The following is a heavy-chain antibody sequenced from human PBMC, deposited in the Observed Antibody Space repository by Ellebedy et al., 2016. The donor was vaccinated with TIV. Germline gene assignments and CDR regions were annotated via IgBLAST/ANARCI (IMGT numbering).Heavy chain of an antibody. J-gene: IGHJ4*02. CDR2: ISYDGNNK. CDR3: ARGVLSGY. CDR1: GFTFSNFG. V-gene: IGHV3-30*03. Sequence: GESLKISCAASGFTFSNFGMHWVRQAPGKGLEWVAIISYDGNNKYYGDSVKGRFTISRDNSKNTVYLQMNSLRAEDTAVYYCARGVLSGYWGQGTLVTVSS. D-gene: IGHD2/OR15-2a*01.